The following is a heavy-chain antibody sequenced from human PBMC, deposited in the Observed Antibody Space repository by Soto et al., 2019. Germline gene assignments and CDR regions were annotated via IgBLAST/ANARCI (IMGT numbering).Heavy chain of an antibody. CDR2: THHSGST. CDR1: GGSLSGNY. Sequence: QAQLQQWGTGLLKPSETLSLTCAVYGGSLSGNYWGWIRQPPGKGLEWIGETHHSGSTAYNPSLKSRVTSSVDTSRNQFSLKVNSVTAADTAVYYCARTTAAIHLNYWSQGTLVTVSS. D-gene: IGHD2-21*02. V-gene: IGHV4-34*01. CDR3: ARTTAAIHLNY. J-gene: IGHJ4*02.